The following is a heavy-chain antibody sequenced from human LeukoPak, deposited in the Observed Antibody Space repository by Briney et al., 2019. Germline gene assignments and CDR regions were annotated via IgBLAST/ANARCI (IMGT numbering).Heavy chain of an antibody. Sequence: GGSLRLSCTASGFTFSNCDMSWVRQAPGKGLEWVSTISTVGGGTYYADSVKGRFTISRDNSKNTLHLQMNSLRAEDTAVYYCARSRSGGYSYGLDYWGQGTPVTVSS. J-gene: IGHJ4*02. D-gene: IGHD5-18*01. CDR3: ARSRSGGYSYGLDY. CDR1: GFTFSNCD. V-gene: IGHV3-23*01. CDR2: ISTVGGGT.